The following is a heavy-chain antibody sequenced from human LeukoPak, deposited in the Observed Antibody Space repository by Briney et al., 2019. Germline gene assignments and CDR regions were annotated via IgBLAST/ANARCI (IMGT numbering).Heavy chain of an antibody. CDR2: IYHSGST. D-gene: IGHD3-3*01. Sequence: SGTLSLTCAVSGGSISSSNWWSWVRQPPGKGLEWIGEIYHSGSTNYNPSLKSRVTISVDTSKNQFSLKLSSVTAADTAVYYCASRYDFWSGYYIPPYYYYGMDVWGQGTTVTVSS. J-gene: IGHJ6*02. V-gene: IGHV4-4*02. CDR3: ASRYDFWSGYYIPPYYYYGMDV. CDR1: GGSISSSNW.